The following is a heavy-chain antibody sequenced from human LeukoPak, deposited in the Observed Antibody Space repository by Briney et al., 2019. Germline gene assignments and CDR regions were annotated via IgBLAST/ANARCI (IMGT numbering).Heavy chain of an antibody. CDR1: GFTFSTYW. Sequence: GGSLRLSCAASGFTFSTYWMKWVRQAPGKGLEWVASIEEDGSDKYYVDSVKGRSSISRDNAKNSLYLQMNSLRTEDTAVYYCAKGGHYNFDYWGQGTLVTVSS. V-gene: IGHV3-7*01. CDR2: IEEDGSDK. D-gene: IGHD4-11*01. J-gene: IGHJ4*02. CDR3: AKGGHYNFDY.